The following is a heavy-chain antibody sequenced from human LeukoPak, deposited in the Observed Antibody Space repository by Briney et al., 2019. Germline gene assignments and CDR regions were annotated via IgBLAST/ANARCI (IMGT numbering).Heavy chain of an antibody. CDR1: GYTSSGFA. CDR3: ARVAYSSGWNRFGY. V-gene: IGHV7-4-1*02. D-gene: IGHD6-19*01. Sequence: ASVKVSCKASGYTSSGFAMNWVRQAPGQGLEWMGWINTNTGNPAYAQGFTGRFVFSLDTSVSTAYLQISSLKAEDTAVYYCARVAYSSGWNRFGYWGQGTLVTVSS. J-gene: IGHJ4*02. CDR2: INTNTGNP.